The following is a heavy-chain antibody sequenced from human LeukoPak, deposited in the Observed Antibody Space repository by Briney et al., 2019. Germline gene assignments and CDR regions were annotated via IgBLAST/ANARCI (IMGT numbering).Heavy chain of an antibody. CDR2: INPNSGST. CDR1: GYTFTDYY. CDR3: AREPPEGHYMDV. J-gene: IGHJ6*03. Sequence: ASVKVSCKASGYTFTDYYMHWVRQAPGQGLEWMGWINPNSGSTNYAQKFHGRVTMTRDTSISTAYMELRRLRSDDTAVYYCAREPPEGHYMDVWGKGTTVTVSS. V-gene: IGHV1-2*02.